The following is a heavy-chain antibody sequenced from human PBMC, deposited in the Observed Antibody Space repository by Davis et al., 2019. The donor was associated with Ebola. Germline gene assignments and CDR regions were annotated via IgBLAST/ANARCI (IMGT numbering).Heavy chain of an antibody. Sequence: SQTLSLTCSIPGDSVSSNSAAWNWIRQSPSRGLEWLGRTYYRSKWYNDYAVSVKSRITINPDTSKNQFSLQLNSVTPEDTAVYYCARGQWLAARYAFDIWGQGTMVTVSS. D-gene: IGHD6-19*01. J-gene: IGHJ3*02. V-gene: IGHV6-1*01. CDR1: GDSVSSNSAA. CDR3: ARGQWLAARYAFDI. CDR2: TYYRSKWYN.